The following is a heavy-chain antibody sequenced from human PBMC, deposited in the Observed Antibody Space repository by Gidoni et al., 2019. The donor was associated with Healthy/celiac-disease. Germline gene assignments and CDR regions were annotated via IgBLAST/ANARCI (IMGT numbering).Heavy chain of an antibody. Sequence: QVQLVQSGAEVKKPGASVKVSCTASGYTFTGYYMHWVRQAPGQGLEWMGRINPNSGGTNYAQKFQGRVTMTRDTSISTAYMELSRLRSDDTAVYYCARDYEITGTTSLGFDYWGQGTLVTVSS. CDR1: GYTFTGYY. D-gene: IGHD1-7*01. J-gene: IGHJ4*02. V-gene: IGHV1-2*06. CDR3: ARDYEITGTTSLGFDY. CDR2: INPNSGGT.